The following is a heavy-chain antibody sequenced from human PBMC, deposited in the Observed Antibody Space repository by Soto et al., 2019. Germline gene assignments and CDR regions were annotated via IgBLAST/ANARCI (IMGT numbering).Heavy chain of an antibody. V-gene: IGHV3-7*01. Sequence: LGGSLRLSCAASGFTFSSKLMSWVRQAPGKGLEWVTTIWPDRDDKYYVDSVRGRFTVSRDNAKASLYLQMDSLRVEDTAVYYCASLLGTVTTFDYWGQGTLVTVSS. CDR1: GFTFSSKL. D-gene: IGHD1-1*01. J-gene: IGHJ4*02. CDR2: IWPDRDDK. CDR3: ASLLGTVTTFDY.